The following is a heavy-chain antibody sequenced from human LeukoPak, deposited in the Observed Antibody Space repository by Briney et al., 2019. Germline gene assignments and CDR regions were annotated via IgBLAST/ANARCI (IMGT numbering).Heavy chain of an antibody. D-gene: IGHD3-22*01. V-gene: IGHV4-59*01. Sequence: PSETLSLTCTVSGGSISSYYWSWIRQPPGKGLEWIGYIYYSGSTNYNPSLKSRVTISVDTSKNQFSLKLSSVTAADTAVYYCARDSWYYYGSSGYQRGAFDIWGQGTMVTVSS. CDR2: IYYSGST. CDR3: ARDSWYYYGSSGYQRGAFDI. J-gene: IGHJ3*02. CDR1: GGSISSYY.